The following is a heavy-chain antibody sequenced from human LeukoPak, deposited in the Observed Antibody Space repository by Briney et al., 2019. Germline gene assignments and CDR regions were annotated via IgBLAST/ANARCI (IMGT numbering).Heavy chain of an antibody. CDR1: GFTFSSYA. CDR2: ISYDGSNK. V-gene: IGHV3-30-3*01. J-gene: IGHJ4*02. D-gene: IGHD6-19*01. Sequence: GGSLRLSCAASGFTFSSYAMHWVRQAPGKGLEWVAVISYDGSNKYYADSVKGRFTISRDNSKNTLYLQMNSLRAEDTAVCYCASLNIAVAGTFDYWGQGTLVTVSS. CDR3: ASLNIAVAGTFDY.